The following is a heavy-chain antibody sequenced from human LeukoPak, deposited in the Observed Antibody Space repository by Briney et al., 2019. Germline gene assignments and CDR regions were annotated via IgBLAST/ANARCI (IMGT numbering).Heavy chain of an antibody. CDR1: GFTFRSYW. CDR2: IKQDGSEK. J-gene: IGHJ6*04. CDR3: AELGITMIGGV. D-gene: IGHD3-10*02. Sequence: PGGSLRLSCVASGFTFRSYWMGWVRQAPGMGLEWVGHIKQDGSEKYYVDSVKGRFTISRDNAKNSLYLQMNSLRAEDTAVYYCAELGITMIGGVWGKGTTVTISS. V-gene: IGHV3-7*01.